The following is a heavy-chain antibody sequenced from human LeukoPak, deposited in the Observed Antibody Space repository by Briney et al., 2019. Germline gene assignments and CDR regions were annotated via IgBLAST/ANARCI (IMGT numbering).Heavy chain of an antibody. CDR1: GFTFSNYG. D-gene: IGHD5-18*01. CDR2: VAHDGTVK. V-gene: IGHV3-30*18. J-gene: IGHJ4*02. Sequence: GGSLRLSCVGSGFTFSNYGMHWVRQAPDKGLEWVAVVAHDGTVKYYADPVKGRFTISRDNGKKTLYLEMTSLRPEDTAVYYCAKDRLAARCFDYWGQGTLVTVSS. CDR3: AKDRLAARCFDY.